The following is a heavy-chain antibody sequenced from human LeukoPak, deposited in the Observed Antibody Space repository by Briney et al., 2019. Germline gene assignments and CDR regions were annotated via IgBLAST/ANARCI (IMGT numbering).Heavy chain of an antibody. CDR3: ARDSIAAADDPYYFDY. J-gene: IGHJ4*02. V-gene: IGHV4-59*10. Sequence: SETLSLTCAVYGGSISSYYWSWIRQPAGKGLEWIGRIYTSGSTNYNPSLKSRVTMSVDTSKNQFSLKLSSVTAADTAVYYCARDSIAAADDPYYFDYWGQGTLVTVSS. D-gene: IGHD6-13*01. CDR1: GGSISSYY. CDR2: IYTSGST.